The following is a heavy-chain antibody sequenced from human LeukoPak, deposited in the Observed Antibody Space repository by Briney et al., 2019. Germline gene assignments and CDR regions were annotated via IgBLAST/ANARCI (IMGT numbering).Heavy chain of an antibody. V-gene: IGHV3-66*01. CDR1: GFTVSSNY. J-gene: IGHJ4*02. Sequence: PGGSLRLSSAASGFTVSSNYMSWVRQAPGKGLEWVSGIYSGGSTYYADSVKGRFTISRDNSKNTLYLQMNSLRAEDTAVYYCARDRYCSGSWGQGTLVTVSS. CDR3: ARDRYCSGS. D-gene: IGHD2-15*01. CDR2: IYSGGST.